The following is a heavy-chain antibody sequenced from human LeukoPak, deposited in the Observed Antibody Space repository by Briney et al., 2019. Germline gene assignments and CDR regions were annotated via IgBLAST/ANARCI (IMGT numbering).Heavy chain of an antibody. J-gene: IGHJ4*02. Sequence: PGGSLRLSCEASGXTFSSYAMSWVRQAPVRGLEWVAIVTNNGGATYYADSVKGRFTISRDNSKNTLYLQMNSLRAEDTAVYYCARGPTYSGGYSGWGQGTLVTVSS. V-gene: IGHV3-23*01. CDR1: GXTFSSYA. CDR3: ARGPTYSGGYSG. D-gene: IGHD1-26*01. CDR2: VTNNGGAT.